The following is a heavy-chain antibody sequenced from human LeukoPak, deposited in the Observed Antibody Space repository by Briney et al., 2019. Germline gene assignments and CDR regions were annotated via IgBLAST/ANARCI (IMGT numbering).Heavy chain of an antibody. CDR1: GGSFSGYY. J-gene: IGHJ6*02. Sequence: SETLSLTCAVYGGSFSGYYWSWIRQPPGKGLEWIGEINHSGSTNYNPSLKSRVTISVDTSKNQFSLKLSSVTAADTAVYYCARHGDYGDYGYYYYGMDVWGQGTTVTVSS. D-gene: IGHD4-17*01. CDR2: INHSGST. CDR3: ARHGDYGDYGYYYYGMDV. V-gene: IGHV4-34*01.